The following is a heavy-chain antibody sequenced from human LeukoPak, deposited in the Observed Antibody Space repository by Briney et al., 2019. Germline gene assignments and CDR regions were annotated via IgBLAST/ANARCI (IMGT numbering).Heavy chain of an antibody. CDR3: ATESYIVVVPAATGYGMDV. D-gene: IGHD2-2*01. V-gene: IGHV3-11*01. CDR1: GFTFSDYY. Sequence: PGGSLRLSCAASGFTFSDYYMSWIRQAPGKGLEWVSYISSSGSTIYYADSVKGRFTISRDNAKNSLYLQMNSLRAEDTAVYYCATESYIVVVPAATGYGMDVWGQGTTVTASS. CDR2: ISSSGSTI. J-gene: IGHJ6*02.